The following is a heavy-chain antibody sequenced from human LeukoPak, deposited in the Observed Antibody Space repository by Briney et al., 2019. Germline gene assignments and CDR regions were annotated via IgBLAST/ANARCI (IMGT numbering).Heavy chain of an antibody. CDR2: INPNSGGT. CDR3: ARALSNSRLYYFDY. V-gene: IGHV1-2*02. J-gene: IGHJ4*02. D-gene: IGHD6-6*01. CDR1: VYTFTSYF. Sequence: ASVTVSFKASVYTFTSYFIHWVRQAPGQGREWVGWINPNSGGTNDAQKFQGRVTMTRDTSIRTAYMELSSLRSDDTAVYYCARALSNSRLYYFDYWGQGTLVTVSS.